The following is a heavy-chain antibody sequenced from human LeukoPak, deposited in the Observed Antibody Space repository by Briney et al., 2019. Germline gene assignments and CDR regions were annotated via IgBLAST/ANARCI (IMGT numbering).Heavy chain of an antibody. V-gene: IGHV1-2*02. D-gene: IGHD2-2*01. J-gene: IGHJ4*02. CDR3: ARRYCGITSCYYFDY. Sequence: ASVKVSCKASGYIFTGYYLHWVRQAPGQGLEWMGWINPDSGNTNYAQNFQGGVTMTRDTSITTAYMELSSLRSDDTAVYYCARRYCGITSCYYFDYWGQGTLVTVSS. CDR2: INPDSGNT. CDR1: GYIFTGYY.